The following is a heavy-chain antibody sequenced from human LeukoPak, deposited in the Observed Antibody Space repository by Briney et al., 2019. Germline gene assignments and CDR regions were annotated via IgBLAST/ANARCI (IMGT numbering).Heavy chain of an antibody. D-gene: IGHD3-10*01. CDR3: ARAVGGDGSGSL. Sequence: SETLSLTCTVSGGSISSYYWSWIRQPPGKGLEWIGYIYYSGYTNYNPSLKSRVTMSVDMSTSQISLKLSSVTAADTAVYYCARAVGGDGSGSLWGPGTLVTVSS. CDR2: IYYSGYT. CDR1: GGSISSYY. J-gene: IGHJ4*02. V-gene: IGHV4-59*01.